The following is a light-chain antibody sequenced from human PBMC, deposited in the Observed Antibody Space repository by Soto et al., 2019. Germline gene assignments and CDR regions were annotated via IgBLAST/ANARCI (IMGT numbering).Light chain of an antibody. Sequence: SYELTQPPSVSVSPGQTASITCSGDKLGDKYACWYQQKPGQSPVLVMYQDNKRPSGIPERFSGSNSGNTATLTISGTQPMDEAYYYCPAWDSSTVVFGGGTKLTVL. CDR1: KLGDKY. CDR2: QDN. J-gene: IGLJ3*02. V-gene: IGLV3-1*01. CDR3: PAWDSSTVV.